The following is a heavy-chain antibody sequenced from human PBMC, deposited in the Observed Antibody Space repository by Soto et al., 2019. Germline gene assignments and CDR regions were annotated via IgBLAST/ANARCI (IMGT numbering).Heavy chain of an antibody. J-gene: IGHJ4*02. V-gene: IGHV3-48*01. CDR3: AKDLYSSSSGSDY. D-gene: IGHD6-6*01. Sequence: PGGSLRLSCAASGFTFSSYSMNWVRQAPGKGLERVSYISSSSSTIYYADSVKGRFTISRDNAKNSLYLQMNSLRAEDTAVYYCAKDLYSSSSGSDYWGQGTLVTVSS. CDR1: GFTFSSYS. CDR2: ISSSSSTI.